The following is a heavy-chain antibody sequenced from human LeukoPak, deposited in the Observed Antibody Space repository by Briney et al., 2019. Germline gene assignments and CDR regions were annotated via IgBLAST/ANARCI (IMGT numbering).Heavy chain of an antibody. Sequence: GGSLRLSCAASGFTFSDYYMSWIRQAPGKGLEWVSYISGSGSKIYYADSVKGRFTISRDNSKNTLYLQMNSLRAEDTAIYYCAKNGDRGAYCTGGTCYPYFYYYMDVWGKGTTVTI. J-gene: IGHJ6*03. V-gene: IGHV3-11*01. D-gene: IGHD2-15*01. CDR3: AKNGDRGAYCTGGTCYPYFYYYMDV. CDR1: GFTFSDYY. CDR2: ISGSGSKI.